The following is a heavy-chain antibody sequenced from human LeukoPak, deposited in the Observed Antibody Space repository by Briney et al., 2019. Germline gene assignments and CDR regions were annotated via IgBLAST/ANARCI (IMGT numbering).Heavy chain of an antibody. CDR1: GGTFSSYA. CDR2: IIPIIGIA. J-gene: IGHJ4*02. D-gene: IGHD5-12*01. Sequence: SVKVSCKDSGGTFSSYAISAVRPAPGQGLECRGRIIPIIGIANYAQKFQGGVTITADKSTSTAYMELSSMRSEDTAVYYCARVGSGYVGYFDYWREGMVVTVSS. V-gene: IGHV1-69*04. CDR3: ARVGSGYVGYFDY.